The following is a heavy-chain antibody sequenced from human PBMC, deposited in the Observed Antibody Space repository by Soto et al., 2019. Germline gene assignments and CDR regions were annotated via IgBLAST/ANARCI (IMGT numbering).Heavy chain of an antibody. Sequence: EVQVLESGGGLLQPGGSLRVSCAAFANYGMSWVRQAPGKGVEWFAAIIAGGATTYYADSVKGRFTIARDNSRNTVYLQMNSLRGEETAIYYCAKLDYTSRGYPAGFDYWGQGTLVTVSS. J-gene: IGHJ4*02. CDR2: IIAGGATT. CDR1: ANYG. CDR3: AKLDYTSRGYPAGFDY. V-gene: IGHV3-23*01. D-gene: IGHD3-22*01.